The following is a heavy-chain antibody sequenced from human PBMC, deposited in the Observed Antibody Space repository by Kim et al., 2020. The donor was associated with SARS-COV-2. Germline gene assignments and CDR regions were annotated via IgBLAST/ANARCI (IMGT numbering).Heavy chain of an antibody. Sequence: SVKVSCKASGGTFSSYAISWVRQAPGQGLEWMGRIIPILGIANYAQKFQGRVTITADKSTSTAYMELSSLRSEDTAVYYCARVTTYYYDSSGYYPFLFDYWGQGTLVTVSS. D-gene: IGHD3-22*01. J-gene: IGHJ4*02. V-gene: IGHV1-69*04. CDR2: IIPILGIA. CDR1: GGTFSSYA. CDR3: ARVTTYYYDSSGYYPFLFDY.